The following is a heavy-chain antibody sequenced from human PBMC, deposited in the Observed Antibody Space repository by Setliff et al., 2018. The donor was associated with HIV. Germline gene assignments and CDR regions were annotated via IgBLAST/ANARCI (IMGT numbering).Heavy chain of an antibody. V-gene: IGHV3-30*02. J-gene: IGHJ6*02. CDR1: GFSFSNYA. D-gene: IGHD1-26*01. Sequence: PGGSLRLSCAASGFSFSNYAMHWVRQAPGKGLEGVAFIPYDGSQNYYADSVKGRFTISRDNARNSLYLQMASLRAEDTALYYCVRISGSNGHYYYGLDVWGQGTTVTVSS. CDR2: IPYDGSQN. CDR3: VRISGSNGHYYYGLDV.